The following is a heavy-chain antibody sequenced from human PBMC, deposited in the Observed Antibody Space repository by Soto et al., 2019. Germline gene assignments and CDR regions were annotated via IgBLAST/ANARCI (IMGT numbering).Heavy chain of an antibody. D-gene: IGHD5-18*01. CDR3: ARGQRPSYFFYYYGMDV. J-gene: IGHJ6*02. CDR1: GGSISSGGYS. Sequence: SETLSLTCAVSGGSISSGGYSWSWIRQPPGKGLEWIGYIYHRGSTYYNPSLKSRVTISVDRSKNQFSLKLSPVTAADTAVYYCARGQRPSYFFYYYGMDVWGQGTTVTVSS. V-gene: IGHV4-30-2*01. CDR2: IYHRGST.